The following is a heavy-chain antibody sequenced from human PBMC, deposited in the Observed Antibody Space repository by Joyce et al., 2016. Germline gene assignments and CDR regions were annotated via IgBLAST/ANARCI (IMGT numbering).Heavy chain of an antibody. Sequence: EVQLLESGGGLVQSGGSLRVSCAASGLTFSNHTMGWVRQAPGKGLGWISSVSRRGGTTHFADSVKGGFTISRDNAKNTLYRQMNSLRAEDTALYYCVSYASSGFYFAHWGQGTLVTVSS. CDR3: VSYASSGFYFAH. J-gene: IGHJ4*02. CDR1: GLTFSNHT. V-gene: IGHV3-23*01. D-gene: IGHD3-22*01. CDR2: VSRRGGTT.